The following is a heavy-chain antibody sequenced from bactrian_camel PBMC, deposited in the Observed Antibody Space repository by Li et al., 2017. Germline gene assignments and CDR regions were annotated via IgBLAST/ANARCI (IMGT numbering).Heavy chain of an antibody. CDR2: IESDGST. Sequence: LVESGGGSVQVGGSLRLSCVASVDTIGRYCMGWFRQIPDKEHEGVAGIESDGSTSYADSAKGRFTISLDAAKNTLYLQMNSLRPEDTAMYYCAASLGKTYCHAAFFPSRQRPNFGLMGQGTQVTVS. V-gene: IGHV3S9*01. D-gene: IGHD5*01. CDR1: VDTIGRYC. J-gene: IGHJ4*01.